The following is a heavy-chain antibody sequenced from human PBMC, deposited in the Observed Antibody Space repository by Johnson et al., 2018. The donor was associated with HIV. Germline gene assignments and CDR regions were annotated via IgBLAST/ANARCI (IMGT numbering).Heavy chain of an antibody. Sequence: VQLVESGGGLIQPGGSLGLSCAASGFNVSTNNMNWVRQAPGKGLEWVSVIYSGGSTYYADSVRGRFTISRDNSKNTLCLQMNSLTAEDTGLYYCVKDGAHSGSHHDAFDVWGRGTVVTVSS. D-gene: IGHD1-26*01. CDR3: VKDGAHSGSHHDAFDV. CDR1: GFNVSTNN. J-gene: IGHJ3*01. V-gene: IGHV3-66*01. CDR2: IYSGGST.